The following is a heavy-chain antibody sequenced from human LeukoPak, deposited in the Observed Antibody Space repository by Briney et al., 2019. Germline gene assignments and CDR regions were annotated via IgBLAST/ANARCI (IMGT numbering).Heavy chain of an antibody. J-gene: IGHJ6*02. CDR2: ISGSGCST. V-gene: IGHV3-23*01. D-gene: IGHD2-21*02. Sequence: GGSLRLSCAASGFTFSSYAMSWVRQAPGKGLEWVSAISGSGCSTYYADSLKGRFTISRDNSKNTLYLQMNSLRAEDTAVYSCAKSQVTGRSPSMDVWGQGTTVTVSS. CDR1: GFTFSSYA. CDR3: AKSQVTGRSPSMDV.